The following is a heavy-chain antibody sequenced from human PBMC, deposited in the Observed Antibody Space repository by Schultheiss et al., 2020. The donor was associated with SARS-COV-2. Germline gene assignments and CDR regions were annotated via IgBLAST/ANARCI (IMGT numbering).Heavy chain of an antibody. J-gene: IGHJ6*03. V-gene: IGHV4-34*01. D-gene: IGHD3-10*01. CDR3: ARGLSTYYYGSGSQRYMDV. CDR2: INHSGST. Sequence: SETLSLTCAVYGGSFSGYYWSWIRQPPGKGLEWIGEINHSGSTNYNPSLKSRVTISVDTSKNQFSLKLSSVTAADTAVYYCARGLSTYYYGSGSQRYMDVWGKGTTVTVSS. CDR1: GGSFSGYY.